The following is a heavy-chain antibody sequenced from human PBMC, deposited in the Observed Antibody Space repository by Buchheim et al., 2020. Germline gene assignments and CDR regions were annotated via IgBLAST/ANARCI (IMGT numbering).Heavy chain of an antibody. J-gene: IGHJ2*01. V-gene: IGHV3-23*04. Sequence: EVQLVESGGGLVQPGGSLRLSCAASGFPFSSYDMAWVRQAPGKGLEWVAAISGSGDTTFYADSVKGRFTISRDNSKNTLYLQMNSVRAEDTAFYFCANRHKTLWYFDLWGQGTL. CDR3: ANRHKTLWYFDL. CDR2: ISGSGDTT. CDR1: GFPFSSYD.